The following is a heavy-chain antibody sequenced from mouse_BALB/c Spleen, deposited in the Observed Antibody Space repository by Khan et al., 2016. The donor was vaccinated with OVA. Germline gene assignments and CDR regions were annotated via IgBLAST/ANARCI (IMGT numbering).Heavy chain of an antibody. D-gene: IGHD1-1*01. CDR1: GLTFSTYG. J-gene: IGHJ3*01. CDR2: ISSGGSYT. CDR3: ARLAYYYDSEGFAY. V-gene: IGHV5-6*01. Sequence: EVELVESGGDLVKPEGSLKLSCAASGLTFSTYGMSWVRQTPDKRMEWVATISSGGSYTYYPDSVQGRFTISRDNAKHTLYLQMSSLKSEDTAMFYCARLAYYYDSEGFAYWGQGTLVTVSA.